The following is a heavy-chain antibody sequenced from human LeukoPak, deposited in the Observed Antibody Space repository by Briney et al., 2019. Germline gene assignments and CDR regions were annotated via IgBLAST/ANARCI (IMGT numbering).Heavy chain of an antibody. J-gene: IGHJ4*02. CDR2: INPSGGST. D-gene: IGHD1-26*01. CDR1: GYTVTSYY. CDR3: ARVGRELGAFDY. V-gene: IGHV1-46*01. Sequence: ASVKVSCKASGYTVTSYYMHWVRQSPGQGLEWMGIINPSGGSTSYAQKFQGRVTMTRDTSTSTVYMELSSLRSEDTAVYYCARVGRELGAFDYWGQGTLVTVSS.